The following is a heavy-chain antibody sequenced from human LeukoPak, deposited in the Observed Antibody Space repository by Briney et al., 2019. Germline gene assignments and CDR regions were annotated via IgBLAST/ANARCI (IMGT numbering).Heavy chain of an antibody. CDR2: INHSGST. CDR1: GGSFSGYY. J-gene: IGHJ5*02. D-gene: IGHD6-19*01. V-gene: IGHV4-34*01. CDR3: ARHGWGWLVLANWFDP. Sequence: PSETLSLTCAVYGGSFSGYYWSWIRQPPGKGLGWIGEINHSGSTNYNPSLKSRVTISVDTSKNQFSLKLSSVTAADTAVYYCARHGWGWLVLANWFDPWGQGTLVTVSS.